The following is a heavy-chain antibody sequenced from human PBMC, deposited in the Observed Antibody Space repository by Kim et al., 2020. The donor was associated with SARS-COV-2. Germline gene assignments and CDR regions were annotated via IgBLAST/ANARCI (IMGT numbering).Heavy chain of an antibody. V-gene: IGHV4-59*13. CDR1: GGSISSYY. CDR3: ARDPPLGISYGGNSGAFDI. CDR2: IYYSGST. D-gene: IGHD4-17*01. Sequence: SETLSLTCTVSGGSISSYYWSWIRQPPGKGLEWIGYIYYSGSTNYNPSLKSRVTISVDTSKNQFSLKLSSVTAADTAVYYCARDPPLGISYGGNSGAFDIWGQGTMVTVSS. J-gene: IGHJ3*02.